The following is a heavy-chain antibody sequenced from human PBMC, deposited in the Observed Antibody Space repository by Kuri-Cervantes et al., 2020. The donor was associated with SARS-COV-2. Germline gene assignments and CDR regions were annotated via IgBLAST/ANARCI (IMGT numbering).Heavy chain of an antibody. V-gene: IGHV4-30-4*08. D-gene: IGHD2-2*01. CDR1: GGSISSGDYY. CDR2: IYYSGST. J-gene: IGHJ6*03. CDR3: AGSSKYYYYMDV. Sequence: SCTVSGGSISSGDYYWSWIRQPPGRGLEWIGYIYYSGSTYYNPSLKSRVTISVDTSKNQFSLKLSSVTAADTAVYYCAGSSKYYYYMDVWGKGTTVTVSS.